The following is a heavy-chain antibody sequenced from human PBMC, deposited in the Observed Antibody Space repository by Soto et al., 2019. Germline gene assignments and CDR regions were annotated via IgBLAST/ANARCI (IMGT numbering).Heavy chain of an antibody. Sequence: QVQLVQSGAEVKTPGSSVKVSCKASGGTFSRYSITWVRQAPGHGLEWIGRIIPIFGIASYAQKFQGRVTITADEATSTAYMELSSLRSDDTAVYYCAREDRDRETGLVPAAIDGMDVWGRGTTVTVSS. CDR2: IIPIFGIA. J-gene: IGHJ6*02. CDR3: AREDRDRETGLVPAAIDGMDV. D-gene: IGHD2-2*01. CDR1: GGTFSRYS. V-gene: IGHV1-69*08.